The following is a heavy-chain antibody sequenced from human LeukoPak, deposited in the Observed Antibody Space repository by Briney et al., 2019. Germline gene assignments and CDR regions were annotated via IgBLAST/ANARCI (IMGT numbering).Heavy chain of an antibody. CDR1: GGSISSSSYY. V-gene: IGHV4-39*01. J-gene: IGHJ3*02. Sequence: PSETLSLTCTVSGGSISSSSYYWGWIRQPPGKGLEWIGSIYYSGSTYYNPSLKSRVTISVDTPKNQFSLKLSSVTAADTAVYYCARGGVTTGDDAFDIWGQGTMVTVSS. CDR2: IYYSGST. CDR3: ARGGVTTGDDAFDI. D-gene: IGHD4-17*01.